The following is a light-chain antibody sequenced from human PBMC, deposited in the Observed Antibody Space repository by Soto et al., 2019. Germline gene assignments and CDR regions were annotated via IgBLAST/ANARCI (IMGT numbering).Light chain of an antibody. J-gene: IGKJ1*01. Sequence: EIVLTQSPGTLSLSPGERATLSCRASQSVSNNYLAWYQQKPGQAPRLLLYGTSSRATGSPERFSGSGSVTDFTLTISRLEPEDFAVYYCQHYGSSRTFGQGTKVDIK. CDR1: QSVSNNY. V-gene: IGKV3-20*01. CDR3: QHYGSSRT. CDR2: GTS.